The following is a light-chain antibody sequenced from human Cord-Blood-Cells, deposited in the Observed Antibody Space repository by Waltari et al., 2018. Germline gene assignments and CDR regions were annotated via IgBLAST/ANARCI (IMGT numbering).Light chain of an antibody. CDR3: LQHNSYPWT. CDR1: QGISNS. V-gene: IGKV1-17*03. CDR2: AAS. J-gene: IGKJ1*01. Sequence: DTPMTQSPSAMSASVGDRFTTACRATQGISNSLAWFQREAGKVPKRLIYAASSLQSGGPSRFSGSGSGTEFTLTSSSLQPEDFATYDCLQHNSYPWTFGQGTKVEIK.